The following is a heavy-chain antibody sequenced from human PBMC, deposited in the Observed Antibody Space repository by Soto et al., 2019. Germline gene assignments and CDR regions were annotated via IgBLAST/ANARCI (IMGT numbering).Heavy chain of an antibody. V-gene: IGHV5-51*01. D-gene: IGHD3-3*01. J-gene: IGHJ4*02. Sequence: ELKLEQSGAEAKKPGESLMISCKGSGYRFSSYWVGWVRQKAGEGLEWMGMIHPGDPDIIYSSSFQGQVTISADRSISTAYLQWSSLKASDTAMYYCASPITIFGVVFVWGQGTLVTVSS. CDR2: IHPGDPDI. CDR1: GYRFSSYW. CDR3: ASPITIFGVVFV.